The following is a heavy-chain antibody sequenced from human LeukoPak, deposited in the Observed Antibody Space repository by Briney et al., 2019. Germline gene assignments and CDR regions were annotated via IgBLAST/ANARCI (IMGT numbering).Heavy chain of an antibody. CDR1: GFTFSSYE. CDR3: AELGITMIGGV. CDR2: IRRSGSTI. V-gene: IGHV3-48*03. D-gene: IGHD3-10*02. J-gene: IGHJ6*04. Sequence: GSLRLSCAASGFTFSSYEMNWVRQAPGKGLEWLSHIRRSGSTIYYADSVKGRFTISRDNAKNSLYLQMNSLRAEDTAVYYCAELGITMIGGVWGKGTTVTISS.